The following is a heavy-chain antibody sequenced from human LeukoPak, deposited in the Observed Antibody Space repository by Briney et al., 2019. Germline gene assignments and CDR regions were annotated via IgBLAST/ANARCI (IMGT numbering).Heavy chain of an antibody. Sequence: PSETLSLTCAVYGGSFSGYYWSWIRQPPGKGLEWIGEINHSGSTNYNPSLKSRVTISVDTSKNQFSLKLSSVTAADTAVYYCARGLGRPAAIYYYYYSMDVWGKGTTVTVSS. V-gene: IGHV4-34*01. CDR2: INHSGST. D-gene: IGHD2-2*01. J-gene: IGHJ6*03. CDR1: GGSFSGYY. CDR3: ARGLGRPAAIYYYYYSMDV.